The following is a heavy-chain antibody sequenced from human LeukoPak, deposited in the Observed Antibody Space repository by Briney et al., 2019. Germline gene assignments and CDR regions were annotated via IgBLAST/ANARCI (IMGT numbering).Heavy chain of an antibody. CDR2: INHRGGT. Sequence: SETLSLTGAVYGGAFSDYSWTGIRQPPGKGLDWIGEINHRGGTKHNPSLMIRVLMSVDTSYSQVSLKVISVTAADTAIYYCARVGYSFSINDWSRTGLGAYPTKYYYYMDDWGKGTTVTVSS. D-gene: IGHD5-18*01. J-gene: IGHJ6*03. CDR1: GGAFSDYS. V-gene: IGHV4-34*01. CDR3: ARVGYSFSINDWSRTGLGAYPTKYYYYMDD.